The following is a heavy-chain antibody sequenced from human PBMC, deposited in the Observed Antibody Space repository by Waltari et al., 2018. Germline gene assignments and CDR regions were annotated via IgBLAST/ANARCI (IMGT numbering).Heavy chain of an antibody. Sequence: WSGVRLPPGKGLRWIGQGLAIGTTNYNPSFASRVTISLDASTHQFALKMTSAAAADTALYYRASDRGRVLYLDTWGQGILVTVSP. V-gene: IGHV4-4*02. J-gene: IGHJ4*02. D-gene: IGHD2-15*01. CDR2: GLAIGTT. CDR3: ASDRGRVLYLDT.